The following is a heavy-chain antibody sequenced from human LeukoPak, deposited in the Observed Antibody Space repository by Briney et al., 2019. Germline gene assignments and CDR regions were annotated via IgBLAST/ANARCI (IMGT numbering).Heavy chain of an antibody. V-gene: IGHV3-23*01. Sequence: GGSLRLSCAASGFNFNSYTMNWVRQAPGKGLQWVANILASGSPTYYADSVKGRFTISRDNSKNTLYLQMNSLRAEDTAVYYCAKEDYYDSSGYYYSDYWGQGTLVTVSS. D-gene: IGHD3-22*01. CDR1: GFNFNSYT. J-gene: IGHJ4*02. CDR3: AKEDYYDSSGYYYSDY. CDR2: ILASGSPT.